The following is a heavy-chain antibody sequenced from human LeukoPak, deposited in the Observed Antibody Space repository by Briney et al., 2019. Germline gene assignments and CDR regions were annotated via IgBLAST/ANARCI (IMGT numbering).Heavy chain of an antibody. J-gene: IGHJ4*02. CDR1: GYTFTGYY. Sequence: GASVKVSCKASGYTFTGYYMHWVRQAPGQGLEWMGWINPNSGGTNYAQKFQGRVTMNRDTSISTAYMELSRLRFEAEAVYYCARDGLAAAGTLGYWGGGPVVTASS. V-gene: IGHV1-2*02. CDR3: ARDGLAAAGTLGY. CDR2: INPNSGGT. D-gene: IGHD6-13*01.